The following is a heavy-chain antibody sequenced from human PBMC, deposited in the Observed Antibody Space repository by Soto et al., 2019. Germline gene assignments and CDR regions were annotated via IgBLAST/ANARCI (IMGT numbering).Heavy chain of an antibody. CDR2: ISGSGGST. CDR3: AKDMARSPNHPQNWFDP. V-gene: IGHV3-23*01. J-gene: IGHJ5*02. D-gene: IGHD3-10*01. Sequence: GGSLRLSCAASGFSFSSAWMSWVRPTPEKGLEWVSAISGSGGSTYYADSVKGRFTISRDNSKNTLYLQMNSLRAEDTAVYYCAKDMARSPNHPQNWFDPWGQGTLVTVSS. CDR1: GFSFSSAW.